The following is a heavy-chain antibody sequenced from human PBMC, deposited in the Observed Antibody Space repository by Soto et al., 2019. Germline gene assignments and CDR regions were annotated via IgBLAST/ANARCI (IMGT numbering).Heavy chain of an antibody. CDR2: ISGSGGST. Sequence: GGSLRLSCAASGFTFSSYAMSWVRQAPGKGLEWVSAISGSGGSTYYADSVKGRFTISRDNSKNTLYLQMNSLRAEDTAVYYCAKDLGFGTHVRYPSDYWGQGTLVTVSS. J-gene: IGHJ4*02. V-gene: IGHV3-23*01. CDR3: AKDLGFGTHVRYPSDY. D-gene: IGHD3-16*01. CDR1: GFTFSSYA.